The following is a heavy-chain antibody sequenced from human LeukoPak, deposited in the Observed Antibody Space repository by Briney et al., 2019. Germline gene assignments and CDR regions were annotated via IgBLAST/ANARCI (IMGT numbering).Heavy chain of an antibody. D-gene: IGHD6-13*01. Sequence: SETLSLTCTVSGGSISSSSYYWGWIRQPPGKGLEWIGSIYYSGSTYYNPSLKSRVTISVDTSKNQFSLKLSSVTAADTAVYYCARTTGYSSSWHFDYWGQGTLVTVSS. CDR3: ARTTGYSSSWHFDY. V-gene: IGHV4-39*01. J-gene: IGHJ4*02. CDR1: GGSISSSSYY. CDR2: IYYSGST.